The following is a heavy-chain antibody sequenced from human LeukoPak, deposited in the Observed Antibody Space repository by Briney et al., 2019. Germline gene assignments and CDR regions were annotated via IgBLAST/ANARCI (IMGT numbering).Heavy chain of an antibody. CDR2: INADNGYT. V-gene: IGHV1-3*01. D-gene: IGHD5/OR15-5a*01. Sequence: ASVKVSCKASGYTFTNFAIHWGRLAPGRSLEWMGWINADNGYTKYFQKFQGRVTFTRDTSANIAYMELSSLGSEDTAVYYCARVISDCADVNCFKGYFDYWGQGTPVTVSS. CDR3: ARVISDCADVNCFKGYFDY. J-gene: IGHJ4*01. CDR1: GYTFTNFA.